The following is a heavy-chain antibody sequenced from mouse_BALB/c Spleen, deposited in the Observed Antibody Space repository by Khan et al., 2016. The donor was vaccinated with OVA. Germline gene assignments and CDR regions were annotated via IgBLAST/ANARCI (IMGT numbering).Heavy chain of an antibody. CDR1: GFTFSNYG. V-gene: IGHV5-9-3*01. J-gene: IGHJ2*01. Sequence: EVELVESGGGFVKPGGSLKLSCAASGFTFSNYGLSWVRQTPEKSLEWVATISSGGSFTYYPDSVKGRFTISRANAENTLYLQMSSMRSDATAMYCCGRTPGYYGSGDFDYWGQGTTLTVSS. CDR2: ISSGGSFT. CDR3: GRTPGYYGSGDFDY. D-gene: IGHD1-1*01.